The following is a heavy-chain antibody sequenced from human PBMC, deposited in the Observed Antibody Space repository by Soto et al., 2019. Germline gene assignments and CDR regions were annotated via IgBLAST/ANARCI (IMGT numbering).Heavy chain of an antibody. Sequence: ASVKVCCKASVYTFTSYAMHWVRQAPGQRLEWMGWINAGNGTTTYSQKFQGRVTITGDESTSPAYMELSRLRAEDPAVYYCVRVEATPAYPAHWGQGTLVTVSS. CDR1: VYTFTSYA. CDR3: VRVEATPAYPAH. D-gene: IGHD1-1*01. J-gene: IGHJ4*02. V-gene: IGHV1-3*01. CDR2: INAGNGTT.